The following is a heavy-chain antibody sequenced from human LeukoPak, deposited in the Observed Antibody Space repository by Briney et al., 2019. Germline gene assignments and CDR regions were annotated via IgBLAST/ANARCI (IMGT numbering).Heavy chain of an antibody. CDR1: GFTFSNFG. Sequence: PGGSLRLSCAASGFTFSNFGMSWVRQAPGRGLEWVSGISGGGDTTYYAESVKGRFTIFRDNSKNTLFLQMNSLSAEDTAVYYCAKTNGYYDYWGQGTLVAVSS. D-gene: IGHD3-22*01. CDR2: ISGGGDTT. J-gene: IGHJ4*02. V-gene: IGHV3-23*01. CDR3: AKTNGYYDY.